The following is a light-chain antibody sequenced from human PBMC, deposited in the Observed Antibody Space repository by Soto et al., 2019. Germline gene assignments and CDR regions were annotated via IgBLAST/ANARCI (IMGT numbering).Light chain of an antibody. V-gene: IGKV3-11*01. CDR2: DAS. CDR3: QQRSNWPPT. CDR1: QSVSSGY. J-gene: IGKJ5*01. Sequence: EIVLTQSPGTLSLSPGEGATLSCRASQSVSSGYLAWYQQKPGQAPRLLIYDASNRATGIPARFSGSGSGTDFTLTISSLEPEDFAVYYCQQRSNWPPTFGQGTRLEIK.